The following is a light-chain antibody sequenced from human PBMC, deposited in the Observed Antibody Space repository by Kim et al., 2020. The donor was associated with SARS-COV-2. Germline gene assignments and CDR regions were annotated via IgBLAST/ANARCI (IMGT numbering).Light chain of an antibody. CDR2: GAS. Sequence: PGERAALSCRASQSVGSSYLVWYQQRPGQAPRLRLYGASTRATGIPDRFSGGGSGTDFTLIISRLEPEDCAVYFCQHYGTAPPYSFGQGTKEDIK. CDR1: QSVGSSY. CDR3: QHYGTAPPYS. V-gene: IGKV3-20*01. J-gene: IGKJ2*03.